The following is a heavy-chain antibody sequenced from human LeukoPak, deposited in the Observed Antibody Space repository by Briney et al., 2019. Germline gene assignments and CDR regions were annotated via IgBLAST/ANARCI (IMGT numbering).Heavy chain of an antibody. CDR2: IKQDGSEK. D-gene: IGHD1-26*01. Sequence: GGSLRLSCAASGFTFSSYWMSWVRQAPGKGLEWVANIKQDGSEKYYVDSVKGRFTISRDNAKNPLYLQMNSLRAEDAAVYYCARLRFLQWELRGDWFDPWGQGTLVTVSS. CDR1: GFTFSSYW. J-gene: IGHJ5*02. V-gene: IGHV3-7*04. CDR3: ARLRFLQWELRGDWFDP.